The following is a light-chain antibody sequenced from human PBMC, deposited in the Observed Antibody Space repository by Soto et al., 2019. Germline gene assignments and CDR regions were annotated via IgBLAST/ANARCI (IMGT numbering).Light chain of an antibody. CDR3: QQYNSYVT. CDR2: KAS. Sequence: DIQMTQSPSTLSASVGDRVTITCRASQSISSWLAWYQQKPGKAPKLLIYKASSLESGDPSRFSGSGSGTEFTLTISSLQPDDFATYYCQQYNSYVTFGQGTKVEIK. V-gene: IGKV1-5*03. CDR1: QSISSW. J-gene: IGKJ1*01.